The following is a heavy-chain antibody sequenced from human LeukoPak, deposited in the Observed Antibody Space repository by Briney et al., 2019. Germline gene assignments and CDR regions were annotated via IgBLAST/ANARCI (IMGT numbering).Heavy chain of an antibody. CDR2: IIPIFGTA. J-gene: IGHJ4*02. Sequence: SVKVSCKASGGTFSSYAISWVRQAPGQGLEWMGGIIPIFGTANYAQKLQGRVTMTTDTSTSTAYMELRSLRSDDTAVYCCARGAWRGQQLVWVDYWGQGTLVTVSS. D-gene: IGHD6-13*01. CDR1: GGTFSSYA. V-gene: IGHV1-69*05. CDR3: ARGAWRGQQLVWVDY.